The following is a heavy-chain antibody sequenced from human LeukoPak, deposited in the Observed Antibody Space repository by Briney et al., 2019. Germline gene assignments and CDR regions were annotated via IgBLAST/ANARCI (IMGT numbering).Heavy chain of an antibody. D-gene: IGHD6-13*01. J-gene: IGHJ2*01. Sequence: GGSLRLSCAASGFTFRSYDMHWVRHATGKGLEWVSGIGTAGEIYYPGSVKSRFTTSRENAKNSLYLQMNSLRAGDTAVYYCARAAYSSTWYSRYFDLWGRGTLVTVSS. V-gene: IGHV3-13*01. CDR3: ARAAYSSTWYSRYFDL. CDR1: GFTFRSYD. CDR2: IGTAGEI.